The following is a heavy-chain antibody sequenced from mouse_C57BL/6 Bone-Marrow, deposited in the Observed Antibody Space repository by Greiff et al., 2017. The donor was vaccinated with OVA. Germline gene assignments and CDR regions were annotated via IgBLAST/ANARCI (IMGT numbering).Heavy chain of an antibody. CDR2: IHPNSGST. Sequence: QVQLKQPGAELVKPGASVKLSCKASGYTFTSYWMHWVKQRPGQGLEWIGMIHPNSGSTNYNEKFKSKATLTVDKSSSTAYMQLSSLTSEDSAVYYCARCYDYPYYFDYWGQGTTLTVSS. J-gene: IGHJ2*01. V-gene: IGHV1-64*01. CDR1: GYTFTSYW. CDR3: ARCYDYPYYFDY. D-gene: IGHD2-4*01.